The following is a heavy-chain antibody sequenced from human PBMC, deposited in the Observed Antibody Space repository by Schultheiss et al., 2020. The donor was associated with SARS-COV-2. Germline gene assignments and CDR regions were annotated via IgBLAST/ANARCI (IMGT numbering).Heavy chain of an antibody. D-gene: IGHD4-17*01. CDR2: IKSETHGGTT. V-gene: IGHV3-15*07. Sequence: GESLKISCAASGFTFSNAWMNWVRQAPGKGLEWVGRIKSETHGGTTDYAAPVKGRFTISRDDSKNTLYLQMTSLKTEDTAVYYCTTVAVTTLGGMDVWGQGTTVTVSS. CDR1: GFTFSNAW. J-gene: IGHJ6*02. CDR3: TTVAVTTLGGMDV.